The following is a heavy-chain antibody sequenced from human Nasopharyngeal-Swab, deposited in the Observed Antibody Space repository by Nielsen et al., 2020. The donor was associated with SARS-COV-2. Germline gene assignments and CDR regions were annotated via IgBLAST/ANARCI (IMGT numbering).Heavy chain of an antibody. Sequence: SETLSLTCAVYGGSFSGYYWSWIRQPPGKGLEWIGEINHSGSTNYNPSLKSRVTISVDTSKNQFSLKLSSVTAADTAVYYCARGRFTVHKYYYYYYGMDVWGQGTTVTVPS. CDR3: ARGRFTVHKYYYYYYGMDV. CDR1: GGSFSGYY. V-gene: IGHV4-34*01. CDR2: INHSGST. D-gene: IGHD4-17*01. J-gene: IGHJ6*02.